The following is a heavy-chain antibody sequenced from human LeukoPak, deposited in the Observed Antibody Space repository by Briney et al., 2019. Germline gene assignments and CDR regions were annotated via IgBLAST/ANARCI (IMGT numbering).Heavy chain of an antibody. D-gene: IGHD3-16*01. Sequence: GGSLRLSCAASGFTFSRYWMHWVRHAPGKGLVWVSRINSDGSSTNYADSVKGRFTISRDNGKTTLYLQMNSLRADDTAVYYCARGGVGGDIDYWGQGTLVTVSS. CDR2: INSDGSST. CDR1: GFTFSRYW. CDR3: ARGGVGGDIDY. J-gene: IGHJ4*02. V-gene: IGHV3-74*01.